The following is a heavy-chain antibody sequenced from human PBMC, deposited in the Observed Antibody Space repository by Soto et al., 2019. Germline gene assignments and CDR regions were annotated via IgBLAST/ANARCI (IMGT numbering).Heavy chain of an antibody. J-gene: IGHJ4*02. CDR2: INHSGST. CDR3: ARGPEAVAGPNFDY. V-gene: IGHV4-34*01. Sequence: SETLSLTCAVYGGSFSGYYWSWIRQPPGKGLEWIGEINHSGSTNYNPSLKSRVTISVDTSKNRFSLKLSSVTAADTAVYYCARGPEAVAGPNFDYWGQGTLVTVSS. CDR1: GGSFSGYY. D-gene: IGHD6-19*01.